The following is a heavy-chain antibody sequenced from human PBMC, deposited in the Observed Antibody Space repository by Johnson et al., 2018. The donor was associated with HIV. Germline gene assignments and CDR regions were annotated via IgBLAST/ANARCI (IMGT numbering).Heavy chain of an antibody. J-gene: IGHJ3*02. CDR2: INWNGGST. CDR1: GFSFSTSG. V-gene: IGHV3-20*04. Sequence: VQLVESGGGVVQPGRSLRLSCAASGFSFSTSGMHWVRQAPGKGLEWVSGINWNGGSTGYADSVKGRFTISRDNAKNSLYLQMNSLRAEDTAVYYCARVPPGIAKDGAFDIWGQGTMVTVSS. D-gene: IGHD6-13*01. CDR3: ARVPPGIAKDGAFDI.